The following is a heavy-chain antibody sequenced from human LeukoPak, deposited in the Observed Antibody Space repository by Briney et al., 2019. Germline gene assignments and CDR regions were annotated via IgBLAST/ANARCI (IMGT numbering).Heavy chain of an antibody. J-gene: IGHJ4*02. CDR1: GFTVSGNY. V-gene: IGHV3-66*01. CDR2: IYSGGSA. D-gene: IGHD6-19*01. CDR3: ARDGSSGWSHDY. Sequence: GGSLRLSCAASGFTVSGNYMSWVRQAPGKGLEWVSAIYSGGSAYYADSVKGRFTISRDDSKNTLYLQMNSLRAEDTAVYYCARDGSSGWSHDYWGQGTLVTVSS.